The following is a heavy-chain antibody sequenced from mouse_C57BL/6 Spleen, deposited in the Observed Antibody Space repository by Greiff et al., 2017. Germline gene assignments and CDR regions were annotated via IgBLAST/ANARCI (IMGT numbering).Heavy chain of an antibody. V-gene: IGHV1-15*01. CDR2: IDPETGGT. Sequence: VQLQQSGAELVRPGASVTLSCKASGYTFTDYEMHWVKQTPVHGLEWIGAIDPETGGTAYNQKFQGKAILTADKSSSTAYMELRSLTSEDAAVYYCTGGTTVYFDYWGQGTTLTVSS. CDR3: TGGTTVYFDY. D-gene: IGHD1-1*01. CDR1: GYTFTDYE. J-gene: IGHJ2*01.